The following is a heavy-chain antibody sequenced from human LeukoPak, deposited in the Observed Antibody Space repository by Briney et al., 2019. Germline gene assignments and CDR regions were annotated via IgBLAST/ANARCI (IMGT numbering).Heavy chain of an antibody. Sequence: SETLSLTCTVSGGSISSYYWSWIRQPAGKGLEWIGRIYTSGSTNYNPSLKSRVTMSVDTSKNQFSLKLSSVTAADTAVYYCARDLGYSSSLPLGYMDVWGKGTTVTVSS. D-gene: IGHD6-6*01. CDR1: GGSISSYY. CDR2: IYTSGST. J-gene: IGHJ6*03. V-gene: IGHV4-4*07. CDR3: ARDLGYSSSLPLGYMDV.